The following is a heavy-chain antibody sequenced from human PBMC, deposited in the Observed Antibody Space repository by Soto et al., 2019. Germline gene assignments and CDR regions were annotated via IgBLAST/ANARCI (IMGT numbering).Heavy chain of an antibody. V-gene: IGHV4-39*01. J-gene: IGHJ4*02. CDR1: GDSISSSSYF. CDR3: ARWGPGYCSGGSCFRYDY. CDR2: VIYTGST. Sequence: QLQLQESGPGLVKPSETLSLTCTVSGDSISSSSYFWGWIRQTPGKGLEWIGNVIYTGSTNYNPSLKSRVTIFVDTSKNQFSLKLTSVTAADTAVYYCARWGPGYCSGGSCFRYDYWGQGTLVTVSS. D-gene: IGHD2-15*01.